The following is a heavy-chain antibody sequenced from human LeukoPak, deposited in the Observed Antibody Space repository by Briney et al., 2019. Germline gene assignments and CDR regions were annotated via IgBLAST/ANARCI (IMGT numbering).Heavy chain of an antibody. V-gene: IGHV3-30*04. CDR3: ANGYGSGSYGAFDI. CDR1: GFTFSSYA. J-gene: IGHJ3*02. CDR2: ISYDGSNK. D-gene: IGHD3-10*01. Sequence: GRSLRLSCAASGFTFSSYAMHWVRQAPGKGLEWVAVISYDGSNKYYADSVKGRFTISRDNSKNTLYLQMNSLRAEDTAVYYCANGYGSGSYGAFDIWGQGTMVTVSS.